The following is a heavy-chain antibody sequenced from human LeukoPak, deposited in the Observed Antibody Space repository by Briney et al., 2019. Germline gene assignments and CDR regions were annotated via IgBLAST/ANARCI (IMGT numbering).Heavy chain of an antibody. CDR3: ARGLAGTYYYFDY. CDR2: IYSDGST. V-gene: IGHV3-53*01. D-gene: IGHD1-14*01. CDR1: GFTFSSYA. Sequence: PGGSLRLSCAASGFTFSSYAMSWVRQAPGKGLEWVSVIYSDGSTDYADSVKGRFTISRDNSKNTLYLQMNSLRAEDTAVYYCARGLAGTYYYFDYWGQGTLVTVSS. J-gene: IGHJ4*02.